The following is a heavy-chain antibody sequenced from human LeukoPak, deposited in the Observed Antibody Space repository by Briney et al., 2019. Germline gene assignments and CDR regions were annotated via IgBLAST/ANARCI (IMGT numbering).Heavy chain of an antibody. CDR2: IYYSGST. D-gene: IGHD3-22*01. V-gene: IGHV4-39*01. J-gene: IGHJ4*02. CDR3: ASGYEGPWKSDY. Sequence: PSETLSLTCTVSGGSISSSSYYWGWIRQPPGKGLEWIGSIYYSGSTYYNPSLKSRVTISVDTSKNQFSLKLSSVTAADTAVYYCASGYEGPWKSDYWGQGTLVTVSS. CDR1: GGSISSSSYY.